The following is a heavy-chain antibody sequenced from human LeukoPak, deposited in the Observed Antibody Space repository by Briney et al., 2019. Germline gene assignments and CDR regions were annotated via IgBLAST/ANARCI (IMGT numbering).Heavy chain of an antibody. Sequence: PSETLSLTCTVSGGSISSGGYYWSWIRQPPGKGLEWIGYIYHGGSTYYNPSLKSRVTVSVDRSKNQFSLKLSSVTAADTAVYYCARDGHYDILTGDGPCWGQGTLVTVSS. V-gene: IGHV4-30-2*01. D-gene: IGHD3-9*01. CDR3: ARDGHYDILTGDGPC. J-gene: IGHJ4*02. CDR1: GGSISSGGYY. CDR2: IYHGGST.